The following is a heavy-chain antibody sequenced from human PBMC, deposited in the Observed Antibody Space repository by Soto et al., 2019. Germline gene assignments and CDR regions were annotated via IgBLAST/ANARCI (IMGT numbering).Heavy chain of an antibody. V-gene: IGHV1-18*01. CDR3: ARGIVVVPAAIRPAFDI. CDR1: GYTFTSYG. Sequence: SVKVSFKASGYTFTSYGISWVRQAPGQGLEWMGWISAYNGNTNYAQKLQGRVTMTTDTSTSTAYMELRSLRSDDTAVYYCARGIVVVPAAIRPAFDIWGQGTMVTVSS. D-gene: IGHD2-2*02. CDR2: ISAYNGNT. J-gene: IGHJ3*02.